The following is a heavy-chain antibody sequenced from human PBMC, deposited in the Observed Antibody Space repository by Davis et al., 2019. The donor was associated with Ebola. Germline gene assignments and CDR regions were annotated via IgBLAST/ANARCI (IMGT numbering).Heavy chain of an antibody. CDR3: ARRACSGGSCYSSYYGMDV. Sequence: ASVKVSCKASGYTFTSYAMHWVRQAPGQRLEWMGWINAGNGNTKYSQKFQGRVTITRDTSASTAYMELSSLRSEDTAVYYCARRACSGGSCYSSYYGMDVWGQGTTVTVSS. D-gene: IGHD2-15*01. V-gene: IGHV1-3*01. CDR1: GYTFTSYA. CDR2: INAGNGNT. J-gene: IGHJ6*02.